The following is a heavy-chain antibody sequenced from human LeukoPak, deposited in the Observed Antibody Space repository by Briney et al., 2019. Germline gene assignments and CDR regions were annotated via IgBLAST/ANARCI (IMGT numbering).Heavy chain of an antibody. CDR2: IYYSGNT. CDR3: ARAPYDILGDSPASGFDI. Sequence: SETLSLTCTVSGGSISSSSYYWGWIRQPPRKGLEWIGSIYYSGNTYYNPSLKSRVTISVDTSKNQFSQNLTSVTAADTAVYFCARAPYDILGDSPASGFDIWGQGTMLTVTS. D-gene: IGHD3-9*01. V-gene: IGHV4-39*07. CDR1: GGSISSSSYY. J-gene: IGHJ3*02.